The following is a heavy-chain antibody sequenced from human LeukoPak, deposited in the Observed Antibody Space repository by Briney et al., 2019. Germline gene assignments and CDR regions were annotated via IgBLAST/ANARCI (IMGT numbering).Heavy chain of an antibody. J-gene: IGHJ4*02. CDR1: GYNFTNDW. CDR3: ARMTSDWYLDY. Sequence: GESLKISCKGSGYNFTNDWIAWVRQMPGRGLEWMGIIYPGDYDSRYSLSFEGQVTISADKSINTAYLRWSSLKASDTAMYYCARMTSDWYLDYWGQGTLATVSS. V-gene: IGHV5-51*01. CDR2: IYPGDYDS. D-gene: IGHD6-19*01.